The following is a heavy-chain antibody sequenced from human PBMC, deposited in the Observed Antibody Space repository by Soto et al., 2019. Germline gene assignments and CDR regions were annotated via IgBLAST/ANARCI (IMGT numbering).Heavy chain of an antibody. CDR1: GFTFSSYA. V-gene: IGHV3-30-3*01. CDR2: ISYDGSNK. CDR3: ARAKYSS. J-gene: IGHJ4*02. D-gene: IGHD1-26*01. Sequence: QVQLVESGGGVVQPGRSLRLSCAASGFTFSSYAMHWVRQAPGKGLEWVAVISYDGSNKYYADSVKGRFTISRDNSKNTLYLQMNSRRAEDTAVYYCARAKYSSWGQGTLVTVSS.